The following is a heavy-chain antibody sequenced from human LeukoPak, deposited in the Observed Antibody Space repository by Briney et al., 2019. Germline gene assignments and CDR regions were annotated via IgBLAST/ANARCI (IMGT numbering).Heavy chain of an antibody. V-gene: IGHV3-15*07. CDR1: GFTFSNAW. CDR3: TTVSRLVRYYFDY. J-gene: IGHJ4*02. D-gene: IGHD6-19*01. CDR2: IKSKTDGGTT. Sequence: PGGSLRLSCAASGFTFSNAWMNWARQAPGKGLEWVGRIKSKTDGGTTDYAAPVKGRFTISRDDSKNTLYLQMNSLKTADTAVYYCTTVSRLVRYYFDYWGQGTLVTVSS.